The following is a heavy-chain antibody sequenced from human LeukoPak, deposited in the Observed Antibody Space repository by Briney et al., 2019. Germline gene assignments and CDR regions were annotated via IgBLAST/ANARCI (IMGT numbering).Heavy chain of an antibody. CDR2: ISAYNGNT. D-gene: IGHD5-18*01. CDR3: ARLRGYSYGDDY. CDR1: GYTFTSYG. V-gene: IGHV1-18*01. Sequence: ASVKVSCKASGYTFTSYGISWVRQAPGQGLEWMGWISAYNGNTNYAQKLQGRVTMTTDTSTSTVYMELSSLRSEDTAVYYCARLRGYSYGDDYWGQGTLVTVSS. J-gene: IGHJ4*02.